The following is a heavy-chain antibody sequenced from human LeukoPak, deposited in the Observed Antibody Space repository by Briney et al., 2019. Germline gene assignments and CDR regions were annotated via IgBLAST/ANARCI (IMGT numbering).Heavy chain of an antibody. J-gene: IGHJ6*02. CDR2: IKSDGSST. V-gene: IGHV3-74*01. Sequence: GGSLRLSCAASGFTLSSYWMHWVRQAPGKGLVWVSRIKSDGSSTSNADSVKGRFTISRDNAKNTLYLQMDSLRAEDTAVYYCARGFVATYYYGMDVWGQGTTVTVSS. CDR3: ARGFVATYYYGMDV. CDR1: GFTLSSYW. D-gene: IGHD2-21*01.